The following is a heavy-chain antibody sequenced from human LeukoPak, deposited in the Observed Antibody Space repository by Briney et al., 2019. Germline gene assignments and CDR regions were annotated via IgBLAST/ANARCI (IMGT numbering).Heavy chain of an antibody. J-gene: IGHJ4*02. CDR1: GYTFTGYY. CDR3: ARDQTAHYYGSGSLGIDY. D-gene: IGHD3-10*01. CDR2: ISAYNGNT. V-gene: IGHV1-18*04. Sequence: ASVKVSCKASGYTFTGYYMHWVRQAPGQGLEWMGWISAYNGNTNYAQKLQGRVTMTTDTSTSTAYMELRSLRSDDTAVYYCARDQTAHYYGSGSLGIDYWGQGTLVTVSS.